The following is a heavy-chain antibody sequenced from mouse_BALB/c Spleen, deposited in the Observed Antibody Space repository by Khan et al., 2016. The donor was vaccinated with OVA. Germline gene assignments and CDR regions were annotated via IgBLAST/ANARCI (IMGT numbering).Heavy chain of an antibody. CDR1: GFTFSTYG. CDR2: INSGGHYP. Sequence: EVQRVESGGDLVKTGGSLKLSCAASGFTFSTYGMSWVRQTPDKRLEWVATINSGGHYPYYKDSVKGRFTISIDNAKNILYLQMTSLRSEDTAMYYWARLAYYYKSEGFAYWGQGTLVTVSA. CDR3: ARLAYYYKSEGFAY. J-gene: IGHJ3*01. D-gene: IGHD1-1*01. V-gene: IGHV5-6*01.